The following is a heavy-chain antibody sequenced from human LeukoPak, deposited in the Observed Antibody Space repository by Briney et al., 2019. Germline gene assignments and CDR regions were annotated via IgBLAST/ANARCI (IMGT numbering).Heavy chain of an antibody. J-gene: IGHJ4*02. CDR3: AAYPILRGELY. CDR2: IVVGSGNT. D-gene: IGHD3-10*01. CDR1: GFTFTSSA. Sequence: SVKVSCKASGFTFTSSAVQWVRQARGQRLEWIGWIVVGSGNTNYAQKFQERVTITRDMSTSTAYMELSSLRPEDTAVYYCAAYPILRGELYWGQGTLVTVSS. V-gene: IGHV1-58*01.